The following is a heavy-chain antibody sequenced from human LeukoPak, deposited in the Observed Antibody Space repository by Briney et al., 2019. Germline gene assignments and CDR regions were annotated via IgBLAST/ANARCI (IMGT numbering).Heavy chain of an antibody. CDR3: AKDSCRSTSCYYMDV. CDR2: IRYDGTNK. CDR1: GFTFSNYG. V-gene: IGHV3-30*02. J-gene: IGHJ6*03. Sequence: GGSLRLSCAASGFTFSNYGIHWVRQAPGKGLEWVAFIRYDGTNKYYAESVKGRFTISRDNSKDTLYLQMNSLRTEDTTVYYCAKDSCRSTSCYYMDVWGEGTTVTVSS. D-gene: IGHD2-2*01.